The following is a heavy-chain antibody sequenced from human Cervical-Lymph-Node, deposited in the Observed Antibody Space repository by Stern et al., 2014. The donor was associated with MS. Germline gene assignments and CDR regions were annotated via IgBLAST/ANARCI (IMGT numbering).Heavy chain of an antibody. D-gene: IGHD1-26*01. CDR2: IYTSGST. J-gene: IGHJ4*02. CDR1: GGSISSGSYY. Sequence: QLVQSGPGLVKPSQTLSLTCTVSGGSISSGSYYWSWIRQPAGKGLEWIGRIYTSGSTNYNPSLKSRVTISVDTSKNQFSLKRSSVTAADTAVYYCARGVGANYFDYWGQGTLVTVSS. CDR3: ARGVGANYFDY. V-gene: IGHV4-61*02.